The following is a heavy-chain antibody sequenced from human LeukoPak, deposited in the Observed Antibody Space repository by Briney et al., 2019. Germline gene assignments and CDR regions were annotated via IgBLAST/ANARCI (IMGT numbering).Heavy chain of an antibody. CDR1: GFTVSSNY. CDR2: IYSGVST. CDR3: ARDRHYDILTGYYYYYYMDV. J-gene: IGHJ6*03. Sequence: GGSLRLSCAASGFTVSSNYMSWVRQAPGKGLEWVSVIYSGVSTYYADSVKGRFTISRDNSKNTLYLQMNSLRAEDTAVYYCARDRHYDILTGYYYYYYMDVWGKGTTVTVSS. D-gene: IGHD3-9*01. V-gene: IGHV3-66*02.